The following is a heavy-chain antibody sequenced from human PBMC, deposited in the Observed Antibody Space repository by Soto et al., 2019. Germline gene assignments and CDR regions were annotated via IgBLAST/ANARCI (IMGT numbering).Heavy chain of an antibody. CDR3: ARIKSHDYVWGSYRPFEY. CDR2: INHSGST. Sequence: SETLSLTCAVYGGSFSTYYWTWIRQPPGKGLEWIGEINHSGSTNYNSSLKSRATISADTSKNQFSLKLSSVTAADTAVYYCARIKSHDYVWGSYRPFEYWGQGILDTVSS. CDR1: GGSFSTYY. D-gene: IGHD3-16*02. V-gene: IGHV4-34*01. J-gene: IGHJ4*02.